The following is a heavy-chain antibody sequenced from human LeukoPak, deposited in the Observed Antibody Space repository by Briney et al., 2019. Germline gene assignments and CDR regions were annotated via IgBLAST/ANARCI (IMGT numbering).Heavy chain of an antibody. CDR3: ASKTVARFGELGAFDI. V-gene: IGHV4-59*12. CDR1: GGSISSYY. D-gene: IGHD3-10*01. CDR2: IYYSGST. J-gene: IGHJ3*02. Sequence: ASETLSLTCTVSGGSISSYYWCWIRQPPGKGLEWIGYIYYSGSTNYNPSLKSRVTISVDKSKNQFSLKLSSVTAADTAVYYCASKTVARFGELGAFDIWGQGTMATISS.